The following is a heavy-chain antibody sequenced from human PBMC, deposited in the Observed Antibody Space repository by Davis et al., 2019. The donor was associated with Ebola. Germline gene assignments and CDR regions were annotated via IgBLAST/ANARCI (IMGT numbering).Heavy chain of an antibody. CDR2: INPNSGGT. Sequence: AASVKVSCKASGYTFTGYYMHWVRQAPGQGLEWMGWINPNSGGTNYAQKFQGWVTMTRDTSISTAYMELSRLRSDDTAVYYCARDKTSYVYYYYGMDVWGQGTTVTVSS. V-gene: IGHV1-2*04. CDR1: GYTFTGYY. J-gene: IGHJ6*02. CDR3: ARDKTSYVYYYYGMDV. D-gene: IGHD3-16*01.